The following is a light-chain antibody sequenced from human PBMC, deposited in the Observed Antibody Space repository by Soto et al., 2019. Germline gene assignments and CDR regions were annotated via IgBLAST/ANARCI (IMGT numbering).Light chain of an antibody. CDR2: GAS. CDR3: QQYNNWPPWT. CDR1: QSVSSSY. J-gene: IGKJ1*01. Sequence: EIVLTQSPGTLSLSPVERATLSCMASQSVSSSYLAWYQQKPGQAPRLLIYGASSRATGIPDRFSGSGSGTEFTLTISSLQSEDFAVYYCQQYNNWPPWTFGQGTKVDIK. V-gene: IGKV3-20*01.